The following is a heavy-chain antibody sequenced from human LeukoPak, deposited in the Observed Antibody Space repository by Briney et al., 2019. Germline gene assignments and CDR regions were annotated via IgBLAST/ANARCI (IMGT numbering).Heavy chain of an antibody. CDR1: GYPFTTWE. D-gene: IGHD1-14*01. Sequence: ASVKVSCKTSGYPFTTWEINWVRQAAGQGLEWMGWVHPNSGNTAYAQKFQVRVTMTRDTSISTAYMELSGLRSDDTAVYFCARGPRNDPWGQGTLVTVSS. J-gene: IGHJ5*02. V-gene: IGHV1-8*01. CDR3: ARGPRNDP. CDR2: VHPNSGNT.